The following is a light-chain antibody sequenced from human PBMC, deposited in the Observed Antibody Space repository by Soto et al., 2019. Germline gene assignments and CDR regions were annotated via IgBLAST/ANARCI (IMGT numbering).Light chain of an antibody. CDR1: QRVNTK. J-gene: IGKJ2*01. V-gene: IGKV3-15*01. CDR3: QQYNNWPTYM. Sequence: ETVMTQSPATLSVSPGERATLSCRTSQRVNTKLAWDQQKPGQAPRLLIFDASTRATGIPARFSGSGSVTKFTLTSSRLQSEDFAVYFCQQYNNWPTYMFGQGTKLEIK. CDR2: DAS.